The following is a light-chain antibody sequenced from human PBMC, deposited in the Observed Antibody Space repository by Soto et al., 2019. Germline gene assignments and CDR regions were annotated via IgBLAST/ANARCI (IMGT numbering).Light chain of an antibody. CDR3: QQSYSTPWT. Sequence: DIQMTQSPSSLSASVGDRVTITCRASQSISNYLNWYKQKPGKAPKLLIYAASSLQSGVPSRFSGSGSGTDFTLTISSLQPEDFANYYCQQSYSTPWTFGQGTKVEIK. J-gene: IGKJ1*01. CDR1: QSISNY. CDR2: AAS. V-gene: IGKV1-39*01.